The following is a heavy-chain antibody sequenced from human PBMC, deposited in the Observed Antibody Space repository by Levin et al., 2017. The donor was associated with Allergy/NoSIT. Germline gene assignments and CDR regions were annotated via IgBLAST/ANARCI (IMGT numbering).Heavy chain of an antibody. J-gene: IGHJ3*01. V-gene: IGHV3-30*18. CDR1: GFIFSSYG. Sequence: LSLTCAASGFIFSSYGMQWVRQAPGKGLEWVAVISYDGRNKYYADSVKGRFTISRDNSKSTLYLQMNSLRVEDTAVFFCAKEATMKVGHAFDLWGQGTMVSVSS. CDR2: ISYDGRNK. D-gene: IGHD3-22*01. CDR3: AKEATMKVGHAFDL.